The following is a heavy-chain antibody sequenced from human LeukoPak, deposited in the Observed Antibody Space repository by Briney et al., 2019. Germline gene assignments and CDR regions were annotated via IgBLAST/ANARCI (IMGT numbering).Heavy chain of an antibody. CDR1: GFTFDDYA. CDR3: ARGGRSGYSY. V-gene: IGHV3-9*01. D-gene: IGHD5-18*01. CDR2: ISWNSGSI. J-gene: IGHJ4*02. Sequence: PGRSLRLSCAASGFTFDDYAMHWVRQAPGKGLEWVSGISWNSGSIGYADSVKGRFTISRDNAKNSLYLQMNSLRAEDTALYYCARGGRSGYSYWGQGTLVTVSS.